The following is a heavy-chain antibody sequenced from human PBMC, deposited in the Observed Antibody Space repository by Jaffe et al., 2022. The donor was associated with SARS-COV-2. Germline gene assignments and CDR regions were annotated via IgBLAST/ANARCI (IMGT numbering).Heavy chain of an antibody. V-gene: IGHV4-61*02. CDR2: IYISGST. CDR3: ARDYGDAEGYYYYGMVV. CDR1: GGSISSGSYY. Sequence: QVQLQESGPGLVKPSQTLSLTCTVSGGSISSGSYYWSWIRQPAGKGLEWIGRIYISGSTNYNPSLKRRVTISVDTSKNQFSLKLSSVTAADTAVYYCARDYGDAEGYYYYGMVVWGQGTTVTVSS. J-gene: IGHJ6*02. D-gene: IGHD4-17*01.